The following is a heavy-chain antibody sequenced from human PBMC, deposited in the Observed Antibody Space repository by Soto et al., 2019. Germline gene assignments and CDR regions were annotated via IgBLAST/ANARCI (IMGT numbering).Heavy chain of an antibody. CDR3: AKGRASDCPGCTQDY. V-gene: IGHV3-23*01. CDR2: VSGSGDST. J-gene: IGHJ4*02. CDR1: AFTFSSYA. Sequence: EVQLLESGGGLAQPGGSLRLSCAASAFTFSSYAMSWVRQAPGKGQEWVSAVSGSGDSTYYADSVKGRFTISRDNSKNTLYLQMNSLRAEDTVVYYCAKGRASDCPGCTQDYWGQGTLVTVSS. D-gene: IGHD2-21*02.